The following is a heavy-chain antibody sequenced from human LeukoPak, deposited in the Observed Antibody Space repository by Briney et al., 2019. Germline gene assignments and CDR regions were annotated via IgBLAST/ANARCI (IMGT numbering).Heavy chain of an antibody. J-gene: IGHJ4*02. D-gene: IGHD6-13*01. Sequence: GGSLRLSCAASGFTFSDYYMTWIRQAPGKGLEWVSYISNSSDSIYYADSVKGRFTISRDNAKNSLYLQMNSLRAEDTAVYYCARETPYSSSWTVFDYWGQGTLVTVSS. CDR3: ARETPYSSSWTVFDY. CDR2: ISNSSDSI. V-gene: IGHV3-11*04. CDR1: GFTFSDYY.